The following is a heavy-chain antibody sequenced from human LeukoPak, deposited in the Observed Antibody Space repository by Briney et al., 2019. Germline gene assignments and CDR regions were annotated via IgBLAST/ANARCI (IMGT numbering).Heavy chain of an antibody. D-gene: IGHD3-22*01. Sequence: SETLSLTCNVSDGSISGYYWSWIRQPPGKGLEWIGYIYSSGSTNYNPSLKSRLTISVDASKNQFSLKLSSVTAADTAVYYCARDNYYEGAFDVWGQGTMVTVSS. CDR1: DGSISGYY. CDR2: IYSSGST. V-gene: IGHV4-59*01. CDR3: ARDNYYEGAFDV. J-gene: IGHJ3*01.